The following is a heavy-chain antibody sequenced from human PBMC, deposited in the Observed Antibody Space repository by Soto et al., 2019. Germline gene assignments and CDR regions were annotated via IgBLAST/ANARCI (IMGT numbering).Heavy chain of an antibody. CDR3: ARELYYYDSSGHTGDAFDI. V-gene: IGHV1-18*04. D-gene: IGHD3-22*01. Sequence: AAVKVSCKASGYTFTSYGISWVRQAPGQGLEWMGWISAYNGNTNYAQKLQGRVTMTTDTSTSTAYMELRSLRSDDTAVYYCARELYYYDSSGHTGDAFDIWGQGTMVTVSS. CDR1: GYTFTSYG. CDR2: ISAYNGNT. J-gene: IGHJ3*02.